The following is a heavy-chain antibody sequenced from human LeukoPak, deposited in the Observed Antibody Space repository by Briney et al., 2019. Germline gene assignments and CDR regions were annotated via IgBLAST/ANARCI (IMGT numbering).Heavy chain of an antibody. CDR2: INHSGST. CDR1: GGSFSGYY. V-gene: IGHV4-34*01. J-gene: IGHJ5*02. CDR3: ARVTALRYFDWPNNWFDP. Sequence: SETLSLTCAVYGGSFSGYYWSWIRQPPGKGLEWMGEINHSGSTNYNPSLKSRVTISVDTSKNQFSLKLSSVTAADTAVYYCARVTALRYFDWPNNWFDPWGQGTLVTVSS. D-gene: IGHD3-9*01.